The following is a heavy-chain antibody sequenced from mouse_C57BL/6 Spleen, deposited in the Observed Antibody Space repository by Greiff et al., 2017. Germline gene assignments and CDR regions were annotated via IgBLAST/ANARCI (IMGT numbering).Heavy chain of an antibody. CDR3: ARDGGYDYFDY. CDR2: ISDGGSYT. J-gene: IGHJ2*01. D-gene: IGHD2-2*01. CDR1: GFTFSSYA. Sequence: DVQLVESGGGLVKPGGSLKLSCAASGFTFSSYAMSWVRQTPEKRLEWVATISDGGSYTYYPDNVKGRFTISRDNAKNNLYLQMSHLKSEDTAMYYCARDGGYDYFDYWGQGTTLTVSS. V-gene: IGHV5-4*01.